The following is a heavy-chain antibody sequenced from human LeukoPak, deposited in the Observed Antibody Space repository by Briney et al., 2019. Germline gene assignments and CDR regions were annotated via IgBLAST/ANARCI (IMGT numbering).Heavy chain of an antibody. CDR3: ARDFWGGLEH. Sequence: GGSLRLSCAASGFTFSSYWMYWVRQAPGKGLVWVSRISSDGSSTRYADSVKGRFTISRDNAKNTLYLQMNSLRAEDTAVYYCARDFWGGLEHWGQGTLVTVSS. D-gene: IGHD7-27*01. CDR1: GFTFSSYW. CDR2: ISSDGSST. V-gene: IGHV3-74*01. J-gene: IGHJ4*02.